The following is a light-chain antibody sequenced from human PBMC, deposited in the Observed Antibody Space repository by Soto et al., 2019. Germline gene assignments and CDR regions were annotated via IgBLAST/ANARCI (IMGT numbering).Light chain of an antibody. J-gene: IGLJ2*01. V-gene: IGLV2-14*03. CDR1: SSDIGDYDY. CDR3: CSYAGDRDLI. CDR2: DVT. Sequence: QSALTQPASVSGSPGQSITISCTGTSSDIGDYDYVSWYQQLPGKAPKLLIFDVTHRPSGVSDRFSGSKSGNTASLTISGVRPEDEADYYCCSYAGDRDLIFGGGTKLTVL.